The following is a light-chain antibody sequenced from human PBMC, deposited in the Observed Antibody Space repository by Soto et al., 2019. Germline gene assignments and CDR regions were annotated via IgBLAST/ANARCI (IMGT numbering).Light chain of an antibody. J-gene: IGKJ3*01. V-gene: IGKV3-11*01. CDR2: DAS. CDR3: QQRSXWPFT. CDR1: QSVSSY. Sequence: EIVLTQSPATLSLSPGERATLSCRASQSVSSYLAWYQQKPGQAPRLLIYDASNRATGIPARFSGSGSGTDFTLTISSLEPEDFAVYYCQQRSXWPFTFGPGTKVDI.